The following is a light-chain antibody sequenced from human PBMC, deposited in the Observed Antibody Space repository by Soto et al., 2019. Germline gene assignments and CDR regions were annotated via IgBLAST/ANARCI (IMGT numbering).Light chain of an antibody. V-gene: IGKV3-11*01. Sequence: DMVLTRSPAHRSLSPGERATLSCRASQSVSSYLAWYQQKPGQAPRLLIYGAFNRATGIPARFSGSGSGTDFTLTISRLEPEDFAVYYCQQYNNWPPWTFGQGTKVDIK. J-gene: IGKJ1*01. CDR1: QSVSSY. CDR2: GAF. CDR3: QQYNNWPPWT.